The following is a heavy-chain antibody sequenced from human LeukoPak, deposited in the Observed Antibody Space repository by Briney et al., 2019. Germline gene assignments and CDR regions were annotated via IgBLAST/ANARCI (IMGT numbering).Heavy chain of an antibody. Sequence: PSETLSLTCAVSGYFISSGYYWGWIRQPPGKGLEWIGIIYHSGSTYYNPSLQSRVTISVETSKSQFSLRLNSVTAADTAVYYCARRTGYSSSWYYFDYWGQGTLVTVSS. CDR3: ARRTGYSSSWYYFDY. D-gene: IGHD6-13*01. CDR2: IYHSGST. V-gene: IGHV4-38-2*01. CDR1: GYFISSGYY. J-gene: IGHJ4*02.